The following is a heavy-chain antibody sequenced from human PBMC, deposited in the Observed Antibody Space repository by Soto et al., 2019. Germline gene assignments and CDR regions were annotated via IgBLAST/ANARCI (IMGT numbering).Heavy chain of an antibody. J-gene: IGHJ4*02. Sequence: GGSLRLSCAASGFTVTYAWMSWVRQAPGKGLEWVGRIKSKTDGATIEYAAPAKGRFSISRDDSKNTLYLQMESLKTEDAALYHCATDLRRNVLAGQFDYWGQGALVTVSS. CDR2: IKSKTDGATI. CDR1: GFTVTYAW. D-gene: IGHD1-1*01. V-gene: IGHV3-15*01. CDR3: ATDLRRNVLAGQFDY.